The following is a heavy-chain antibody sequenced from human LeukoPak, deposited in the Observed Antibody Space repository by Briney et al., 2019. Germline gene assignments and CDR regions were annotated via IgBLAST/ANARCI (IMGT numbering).Heavy chain of an antibody. V-gene: IGHV3-53*01. D-gene: IGHD6-13*01. J-gene: IGHJ4*02. CDR2: IYSDNT. CDR1: GFTVSSNS. CDR3: AKDFGGITAAGFSN. Sequence: GGSLRLSCTVSGFTVSSNSMSWVRQAPGKGLEWVSFIYSDNTHYSDSVKGRFTISRDNSKNTLYLQMNSLRAEDTAVYYCAKDFGGITAAGFSNWGQGTLVTVSS.